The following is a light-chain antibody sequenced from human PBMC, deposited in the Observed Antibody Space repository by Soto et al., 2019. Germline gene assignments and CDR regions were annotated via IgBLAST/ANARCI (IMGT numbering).Light chain of an antibody. CDR2: DAS. CDR1: QSVSSY. J-gene: IGKJ4*01. Sequence: EIVLTQSPATLSLSPGERATLSCRASQSVSSYLAWYQQKPGQAPRLLIYDASNRATGIPARFSGSGSGTDFTLTISSLEPEDFAVYYCQPRSNWPPLNFGGGTKVEIK. CDR3: QPRSNWPPLN. V-gene: IGKV3-11*01.